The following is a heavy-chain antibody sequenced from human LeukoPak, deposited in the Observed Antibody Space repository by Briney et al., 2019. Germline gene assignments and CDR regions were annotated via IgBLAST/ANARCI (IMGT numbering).Heavy chain of an antibody. CDR1: GGSISSYY. V-gene: IGHV4-4*09. J-gene: IGHJ5*02. D-gene: IGHD3-3*01. CDR2: IYATGST. Sequence: SETLSLTCTVSGGSISSYYWSWIRQPPGKGLEWIGYIYATGSTNYNPSLKSRVTISVDTSKNQFSLNLRSVTAADTAVYYCARGSYWSGYYINNWFDPWGQGTLVTVSS. CDR3: ARGSYWSGYYINNWFDP.